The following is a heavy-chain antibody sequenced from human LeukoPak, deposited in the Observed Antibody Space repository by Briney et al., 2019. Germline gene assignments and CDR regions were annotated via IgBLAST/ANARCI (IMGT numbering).Heavy chain of an antibody. Sequence: GGSLRLSCAASGFTFTSYSMSWVRQAPGKGLEWVSGTSDRGDYTYYADSVKGRFTISRDNSKNTLYLQMNSLRAEDTAVYYCARSKEGAFDIWGQGTMVTVSS. V-gene: IGHV3-23*01. CDR2: TSDRGDYT. CDR3: ARSKEGAFDI. J-gene: IGHJ3*02. CDR1: GFTFTSYS.